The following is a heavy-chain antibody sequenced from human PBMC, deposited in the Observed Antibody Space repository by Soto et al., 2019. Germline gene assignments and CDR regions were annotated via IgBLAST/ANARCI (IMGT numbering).Heavy chain of an antibody. Sequence: AASVKVSSKASGGTFSSYAISWVRQAPGQGLEWMGGIIPIFGTANYAQKFQGRVTITADESTSTAYMELSSLRSEDTAVYYCARDGLEDYYDSSGYYYDYWGQGTLVTVSS. D-gene: IGHD3-22*01. CDR1: GGTFSSYA. V-gene: IGHV1-69*13. J-gene: IGHJ4*02. CDR3: ARDGLEDYYDSSGYYYDY. CDR2: IIPIFGTA.